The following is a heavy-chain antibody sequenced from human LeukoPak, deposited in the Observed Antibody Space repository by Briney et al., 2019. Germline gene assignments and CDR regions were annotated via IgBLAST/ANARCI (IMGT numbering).Heavy chain of an antibody. CDR1: GGSISSGGYS. Sequence: PSQTLSLTCAVSGGSISSGGYSWSWIRQPPGKGLEWIGYIYHSGSTYYNPSLKSRVTISVDRPKNQFSLKLSSVTAADTAVFYCARGDTAKDAFDIWGQGTMVTVSS. CDR2: IYHSGST. D-gene: IGHD5-18*01. V-gene: IGHV4-30-2*01. J-gene: IGHJ3*02. CDR3: ARGDTAKDAFDI.